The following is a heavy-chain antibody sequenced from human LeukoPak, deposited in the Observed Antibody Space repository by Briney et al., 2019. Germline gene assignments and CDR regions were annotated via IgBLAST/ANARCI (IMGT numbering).Heavy chain of an antibody. CDR1: GFTFSSYD. CDR3: AKEEWFWTFDY. Sequence: GGSLRLSCAASGFTFSSYDMHWVRQAPGKGLEWVAVISYDGSNKYYADSVKGRFTISRDNSKNTLYLQMNSLRAEDTAVYYCAKEEWFWTFDYWGQGTLVTVSS. CDR2: ISYDGSNK. D-gene: IGHD3/OR15-3a*01. J-gene: IGHJ4*02. V-gene: IGHV3-30*18.